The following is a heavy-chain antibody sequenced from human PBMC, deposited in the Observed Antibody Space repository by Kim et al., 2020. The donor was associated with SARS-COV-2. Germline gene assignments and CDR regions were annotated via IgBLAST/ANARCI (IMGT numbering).Heavy chain of an antibody. CDR2: LYYSGST. CDR1: GDSIISSNYY. D-gene: IGHD1-26*01. CDR3: ARGGAYSGSYFGY. V-gene: IGHV4-39*07. J-gene: IGHJ4*02. Sequence: SETLSLTCTVSGDSIISSNYYWGWIRQPPGKGLEWIGSLYYSGSTFYNPSLKSRVTISVDTSTNQFSLKLTSVTAADTAVYYCARGGAYSGSYFGYWGQGTLLTVSS.